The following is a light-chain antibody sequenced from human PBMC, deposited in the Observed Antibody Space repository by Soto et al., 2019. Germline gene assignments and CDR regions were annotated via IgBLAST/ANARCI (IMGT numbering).Light chain of an antibody. CDR3: QQYNRYGS. V-gene: IGKV1-5*01. CDR2: DAS. CDR1: QSVSNW. Sequence: DIQMTQSPSTLSASVGDRVTITCRASQSVSNWLAWYQQKPGKGPKLLIYDASSLESGVPSRFSGSGSGTEFALTISSLQPDDFATYYCQQYNRYGSFGQGTKVDIK. J-gene: IGKJ2*01.